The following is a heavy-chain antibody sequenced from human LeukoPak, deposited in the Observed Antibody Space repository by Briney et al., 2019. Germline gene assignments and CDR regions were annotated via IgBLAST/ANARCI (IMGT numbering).Heavy chain of an antibody. J-gene: IGHJ4*02. CDR2: INTNTGNP. CDR3: ARHRTHTYIAAAEVDY. D-gene: IGHD6-13*01. CDR1: GYTFTSYA. V-gene: IGHV7-4-1*02. Sequence: GASVKVSCKASGYTFTSYAMNWVRQAPGQGLEWMGWINTNTGNPTYAQGFTGRFVFSLDTSVSTAYLQISSLKAEDTAVYYCARHRTHTYIAAAEVDYWGQGTLVTVSS.